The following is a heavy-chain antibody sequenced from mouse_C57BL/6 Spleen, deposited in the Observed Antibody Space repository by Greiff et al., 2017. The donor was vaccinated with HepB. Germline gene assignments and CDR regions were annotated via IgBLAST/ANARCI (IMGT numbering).Heavy chain of an antibody. Sequence: EVKLVESGGGLVQPKGSLKLSCAASGFSFNTYAMNWVRQAPGKGLEWVARIRSKSNNYATYYADSVKDRFTISRDDSESMLYLQMNNLKTEDTAMYYCVRQNSGDWYFDVWGTGTTVTVSS. V-gene: IGHV10-1*01. CDR3: VRQNSGDWYFDV. J-gene: IGHJ1*03. CDR1: GFSFNTYA. CDR2: IRSKSNNYAT.